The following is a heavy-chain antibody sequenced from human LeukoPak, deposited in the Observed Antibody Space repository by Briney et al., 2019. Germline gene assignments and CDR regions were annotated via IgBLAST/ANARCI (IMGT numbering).Heavy chain of an antibody. CDR1: GGSISSSNW. J-gene: IGHJ3*02. D-gene: IGHD3-10*01. V-gene: IGHV4-4*02. Sequence: PSGTLSLTCAVSGGSISSSNWWSWVRQPPGKGLEWIGEIYHSGSTNYNPSLRSRVTISVDKSKNQFSLKLSSVTAADTAVYYCARGRSGGSSYYNDAFDIWGQGTMVTVSS. CDR3: ARGRSGGSSYYNDAFDI. CDR2: IYHSGST.